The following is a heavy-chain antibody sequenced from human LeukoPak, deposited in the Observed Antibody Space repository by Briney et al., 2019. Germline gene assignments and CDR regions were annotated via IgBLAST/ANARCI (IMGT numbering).Heavy chain of an antibody. CDR1: GGSIRSIIYY. D-gene: IGHD6-25*01. J-gene: IGHJ4*02. CDR3: ARRSSRAADFDY. V-gene: IGHV4-39*01. CDR2: IYCGTA. Sequence: SETLYLTCSVSGGSIRSIIYYWGWIRQPPGKGLEWIGSIYCGTAYYNPSLESRVTISVDRSMHRFSLSLSSVTVADTAVYYCARRSSRAADFDYWGQGTLVTVSS.